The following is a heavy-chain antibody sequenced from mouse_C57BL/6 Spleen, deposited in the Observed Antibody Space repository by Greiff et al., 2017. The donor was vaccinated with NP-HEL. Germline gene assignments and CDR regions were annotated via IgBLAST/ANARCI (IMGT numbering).Heavy chain of an antibody. V-gene: IGHV7-3*01. CDR3: ARYNGYGYFDV. Sequence: EVKLMESGGGLVQPGGSLSLSCAASGFTFTDYYMSWVRQPPGKALEWLGFIRNKANGYTTEYSASVKGRFTISRDNSQSILYLQMNALRAEDSATYYCARYNGYGYFDVWGTGTTVTVSS. CDR2: IRNKANGYTT. D-gene: IGHD1-1*02. CDR1: GFTFTDYY. J-gene: IGHJ1*03.